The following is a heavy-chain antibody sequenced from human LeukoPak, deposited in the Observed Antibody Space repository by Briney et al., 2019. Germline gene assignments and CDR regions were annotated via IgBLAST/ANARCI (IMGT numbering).Heavy chain of an antibody. CDR1: GGSFSGYY. CDR2: INHSGST. J-gene: IGHJ4*02. CDR3: ARSPPSYQLPRHYFDY. V-gene: IGHV4-34*01. Sequence: SETLSLTCAVYGGSFSGYYWSWIRQPPGKGLEWIGEINHSGSTNYNPSLKSRVTISVDTSKNQFSLKLSSVTAADTAAYYCARSPPSYQLPRHYFDYWGQGTLVTVSS. D-gene: IGHD2-2*01.